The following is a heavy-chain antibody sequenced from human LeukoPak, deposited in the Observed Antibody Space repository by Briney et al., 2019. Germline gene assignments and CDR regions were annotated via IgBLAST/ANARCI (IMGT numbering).Heavy chain of an antibody. J-gene: IGHJ4*02. CDR2: IYYSGST. CDR1: GFTFSSY. D-gene: IGHD3-10*01. V-gene: IGHV4-39*07. CDR3: ARGITMVRGVIRTSFDY. Sequence: PGGSLRLSCAASGFTFSSYWGWICQPPGKGLEWIGSIYYSGSTYYNPSLKSRVTISVDTSKNQFSLKLSSVTAADTAVYYCARGITMVRGVIRTSFDYWGQGTLVTVSS.